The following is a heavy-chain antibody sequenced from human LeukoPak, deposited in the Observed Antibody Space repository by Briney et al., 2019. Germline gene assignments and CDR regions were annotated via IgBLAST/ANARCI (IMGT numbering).Heavy chain of an antibody. CDR2: IYSTGIT. D-gene: IGHD3-22*01. V-gene: IGHV4-59*01. CDR3: ARFIGSSGYYDY. Sequence: SETLSLTCTVSGGSISSYYWSWIRQPPGKGLELIGYIYSTGITDYNPSLKSRVTISVDTSKNQFSLKLSSVTAADTAVYYCARFIGSSGYYDYWGHGTLVTVPS. CDR1: GGSISSYY. J-gene: IGHJ4*01.